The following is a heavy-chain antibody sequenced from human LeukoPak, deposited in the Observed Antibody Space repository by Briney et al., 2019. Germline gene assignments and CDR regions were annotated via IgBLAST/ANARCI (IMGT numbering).Heavy chain of an antibody. CDR3: AYARDDY. J-gene: IGHJ4*02. V-gene: IGHV3-15*01. CDR1: GFTFSYAW. Sequence: GGSRRLSCAASGFTFSYAWMSWVRQAPGKVREWVGRIKSKTDGGTTDYAAPVKGRFTISRDDSKNTLYLQMNSLETEDTAVYYCAYARDDYWGQGTLVTVSS. CDR2: IKSKTDGGTT.